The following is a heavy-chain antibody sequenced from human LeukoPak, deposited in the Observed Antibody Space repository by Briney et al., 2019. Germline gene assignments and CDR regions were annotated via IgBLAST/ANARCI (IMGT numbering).Heavy chain of an antibody. V-gene: IGHV1-58*02. J-gene: IGHJ3*02. Sequence: GTSVKVSCKASGFTFTSSAMQWVRQARGQRLEWIGWIGVGSGNTNYAQKFQERVTITRDMSTSTAYMELSSLRSEDTAVYYCAAGYYGSGIGVAFDIWGQGTMVTVSS. CDR1: GFTFTSSA. D-gene: IGHD3-10*01. CDR2: IGVGSGNT. CDR3: AAGYYGSGIGVAFDI.